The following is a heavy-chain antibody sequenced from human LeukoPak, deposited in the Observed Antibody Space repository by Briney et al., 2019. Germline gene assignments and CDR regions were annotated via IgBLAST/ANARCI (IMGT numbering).Heavy chain of an antibody. CDR3: ARQVTLYDFWSGYYLQRFDP. CDR1: GGSISSYY. CDR2: IYTSGST. J-gene: IGHJ5*02. V-gene: IGHV4-4*09. D-gene: IGHD3-3*01. Sequence: PSVTLSLTCTVSGGSISSYYWSWIRQPPGKGLEWIGYIYTSGSTNYNPSLKSRVTISVDTSKNQFSLKLSSVTAADAAVYYCARQVTLYDFWSGYYLQRFDPWGQGTLVTVSS.